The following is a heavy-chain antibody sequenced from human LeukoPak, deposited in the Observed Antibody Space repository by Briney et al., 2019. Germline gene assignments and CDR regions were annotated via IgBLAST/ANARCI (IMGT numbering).Heavy chain of an antibody. V-gene: IGHV4-59*08. CDR2: IYYSGKT. J-gene: IGHJ2*01. Sequence: PSETLSLTCTVSGGSIRSYYWSWVRQPPGKGLEWIAYIYYSGKTNYNPSLKSRVTISVDTSKSQFSLKLSSVTAADTALYFCAASPQYWNFNLWGRGTLVTVSS. D-gene: IGHD2-21*01. CDR1: GGSIRSYY. CDR3: AASPQYWNFNL.